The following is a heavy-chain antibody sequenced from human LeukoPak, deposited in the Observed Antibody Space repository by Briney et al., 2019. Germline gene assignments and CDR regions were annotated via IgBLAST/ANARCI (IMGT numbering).Heavy chain of an antibody. Sequence: GSLRLSCAASEFTLSTYWMTWVRQAPGKGLEWVADIKQDGSEKYYVDSVKGRFTISRQNAKKSLFLQMNSLRAEDTAVYYCARHRSGGSQDDAFDIWGQGTLVTVSS. V-gene: IGHV3-7*01. J-gene: IGHJ3*02. D-gene: IGHD2-15*01. CDR1: EFTLSTYW. CDR3: ARHRSGGSQDDAFDI. CDR2: IKQDGSEK.